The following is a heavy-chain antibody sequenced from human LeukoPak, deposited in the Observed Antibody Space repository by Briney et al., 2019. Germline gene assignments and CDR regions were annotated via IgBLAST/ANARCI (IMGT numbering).Heavy chain of an antibody. V-gene: IGHV3-30*03. CDR3: ARAPREWLLGYYFDY. CDR1: GFTFSSYG. D-gene: IGHD3-3*01. CDR2: ISYDGGNK. J-gene: IGHJ4*02. Sequence: GGSLRLSCAASGFTFSSYGMHWVRQAPGKGLEWVAVISYDGGNKYYADSVKGRFTISRDNAKNSLYLQMNSLRAEDTAVYYCARAPREWLLGYYFDYWGQGTLVTVSS.